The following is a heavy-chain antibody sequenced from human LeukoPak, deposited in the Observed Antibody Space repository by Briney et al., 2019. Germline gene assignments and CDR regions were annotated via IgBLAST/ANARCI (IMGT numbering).Heavy chain of an antibody. D-gene: IGHD3-16*01. Sequence: PGGSLRLSCAASGFTFSSYGLHWVRQAPGKGLEWVAVIWYDGSNKYYADSVKGRFTISRDNSKNTLYLQMNSLRAEDTAVYYCASLGAPKDYWGQGTLVTVSS. CDR1: GFTFSSYG. CDR3: ASLGAPKDY. J-gene: IGHJ4*02. V-gene: IGHV3-33*01. CDR2: IWYDGSNK.